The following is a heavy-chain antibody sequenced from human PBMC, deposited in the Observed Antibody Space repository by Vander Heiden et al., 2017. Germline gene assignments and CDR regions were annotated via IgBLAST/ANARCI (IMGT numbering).Heavy chain of an antibody. J-gene: IGHJ4*02. D-gene: IGHD3-10*01. CDR1: VGSISSGGYY. CDR3: ARSGSGSYGPDY. CDR2: IYYSGST. Sequence: QVQLQESGPGLVKPSQTLSLPCTFSVGSISSGGYYWSWIRQHPGKGLEWIGYIYYSGSTYYNPSLKSRVTISVDTSKNQFSLKLSSVTAADTAVYYCARSGSGSYGPDYWGQGTLVTVSS. V-gene: IGHV4-31*03.